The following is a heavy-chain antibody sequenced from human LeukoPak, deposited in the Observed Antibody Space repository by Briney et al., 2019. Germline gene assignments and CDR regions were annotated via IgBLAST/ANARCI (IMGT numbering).Heavy chain of an antibody. CDR3: ARDNSVGDNAWWFDP. CDR2: INPTGGST. CDR1: GYTFTSYY. D-gene: IGHD1-26*01. J-gene: IGHJ5*02. V-gene: IGHV1-46*01. Sequence: GASVTVSCKASGYTFTSYYMHWVRQAPGQGLEWMGLINPTGGSTGYAQKFQGRVTMTTDMSTSTDYMELSSLRSEDTAIYYCARDNSVGDNAWWFDPWGQGTLVTVSS.